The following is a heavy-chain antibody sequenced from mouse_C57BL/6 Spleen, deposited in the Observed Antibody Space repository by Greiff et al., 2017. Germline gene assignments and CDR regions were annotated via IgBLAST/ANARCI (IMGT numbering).Heavy chain of an antibody. CDR3: ARAYYYGSRGYFDV. CDR2: IDPSDSET. Sequence: QVHVKQPGAELVRPGSSVKLSCKASGYTFTSYWMHWVKQRPIQGLEWIGNIDPSDSETHYNQKFKDKATLTVDKSSSTAYMQLSSLTSEDSAVYYCARAYYYGSRGYFDVWGTGTTVTVSS. J-gene: IGHJ1*03. CDR1: GYTFTSYW. V-gene: IGHV1-52*01. D-gene: IGHD1-1*01.